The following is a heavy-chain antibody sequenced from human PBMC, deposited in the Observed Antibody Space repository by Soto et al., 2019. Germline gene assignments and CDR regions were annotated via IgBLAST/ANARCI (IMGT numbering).Heavy chain of an antibody. CDR1: GFPFSNYG. V-gene: IGHV3-30*03. J-gene: IGHJ4*02. CDR3: AIVASTISILWGLDH. D-gene: IGHD2-21*01. Sequence: QLVESGGDVVQPGRSLRLSCAASGFPFSNYGIHWVRQAPGKGLEWVAGISHDGNKEYYADSVKGRFTVSRDNSKKTVYLQMNSLRAEDTARDYCAIVASTISILWGLDHWGPGTLVTVSS. CDR2: ISHDGNKE.